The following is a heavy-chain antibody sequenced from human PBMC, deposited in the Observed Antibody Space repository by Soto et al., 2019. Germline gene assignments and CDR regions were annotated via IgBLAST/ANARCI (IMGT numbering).Heavy chain of an antibody. V-gene: IGHV3-33*01. CDR1: GFAFSSYG. Sequence: PGGSLSLSCAAAGFAFSSYGMHWVRQAPGKGLEWVAVIWYDGSNKYYADSVKGRFTISRDNSKNTLYLQMNSLRAEDTAVYYCARVELGYSSLPDYYGMDVWGQGTTVTVSS. CDR2: IWYDGSNK. CDR3: ARVELGYSSLPDYYGMDV. J-gene: IGHJ6*02. D-gene: IGHD6-13*01.